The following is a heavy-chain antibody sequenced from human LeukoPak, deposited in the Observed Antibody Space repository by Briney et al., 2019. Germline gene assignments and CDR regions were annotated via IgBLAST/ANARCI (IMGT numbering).Heavy chain of an antibody. Sequence: ASVKVSCKASGYTFTSYYMHWVRQAPGQGLEWMGIINPSGGSTSYAQRSQGRVTMTRDTSTSTVYMELSSLRSEDTAVYYCARDSDTTVGFDYWGQGTLVTVSS. V-gene: IGHV1-46*01. D-gene: IGHD4-23*01. CDR2: INPSGGST. CDR1: GYTFTSYY. J-gene: IGHJ4*02. CDR3: ARDSDTTVGFDY.